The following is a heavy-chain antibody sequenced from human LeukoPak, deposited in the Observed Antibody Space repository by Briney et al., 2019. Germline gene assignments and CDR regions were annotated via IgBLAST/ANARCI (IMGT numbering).Heavy chain of an antibody. Sequence: SXXLSCXASGFTFSSYAMHWVRQAPGKGLEWVAVISYDGSNKYYADSVKGRFTISRDNSKNTLYLQMNSLRAEDTAVYYCARALDYWGQGTLVTVSS. CDR3: ARALDY. CDR1: GFTFSSYA. V-gene: IGHV3-30*04. CDR2: ISYDGSNK. J-gene: IGHJ4*02.